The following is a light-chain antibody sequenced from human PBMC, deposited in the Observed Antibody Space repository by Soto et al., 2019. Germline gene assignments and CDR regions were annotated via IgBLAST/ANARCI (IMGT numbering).Light chain of an antibody. CDR2: DSS. CDR1: QSVGSK. J-gene: IGKJ4*01. Sequence: EIVMTHSPATLSVSPGERATLSCRASQSVGSKLAWYQQKHGQAPRLLIYDSSSRATGIPVRFSGSGSGTDLTLTISSLQSEDFPVYYCPQYGSSQLTVGGGANVDI. CDR3: PQYGSSQLT. V-gene: IGKV3-15*01.